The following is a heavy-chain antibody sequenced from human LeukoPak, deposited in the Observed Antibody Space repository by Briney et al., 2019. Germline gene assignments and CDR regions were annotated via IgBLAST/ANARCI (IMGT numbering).Heavy chain of an antibody. D-gene: IGHD3-10*01. CDR2: IKSKTDGGTT. J-gene: IGHJ4*02. Sequence: GGSLRLSCAASGFTFSNAWMSWVRQAPGKGLEWVGRIKSKTDGGTTDYAAPVKGRFTISRDDSKNTLYLQMNSLKTEDTAVYYCTGYYYGSGSYYENWGQGTLVTVSS. CDR3: TGYYYGSGSYYEN. CDR1: GFTFSNAW. V-gene: IGHV3-15*01.